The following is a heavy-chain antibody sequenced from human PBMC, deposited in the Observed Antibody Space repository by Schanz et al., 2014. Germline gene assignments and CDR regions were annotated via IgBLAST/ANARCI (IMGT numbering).Heavy chain of an antibody. CDR2: IIPILGIA. CDR3: ASSGAGYSSSWDFDY. D-gene: IGHD6-13*01. Sequence: QVQLVQSGAEVKKPGPWVKVSCKVPGGTSTTFTIGWGRRPLGQGLEWMGRIIPILGIANSAQKFQGRVTITADKSTFTAYMDVSSLRSEDTAVYYCASSGAGYSSSWDFDYWGQGTLVTVSS. CDR1: GGTSTTFT. J-gene: IGHJ4*02. V-gene: IGHV1-69*02.